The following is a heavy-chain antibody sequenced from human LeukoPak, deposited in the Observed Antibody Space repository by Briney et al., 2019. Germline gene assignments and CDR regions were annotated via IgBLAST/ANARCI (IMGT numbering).Heavy chain of an antibody. CDR1: GGSISNY. V-gene: IGHV4-59*01. J-gene: IGHJ5*02. CDR2: IYYTGST. D-gene: IGHD1-1*01. CDR3: ARDPRGGTSRDNWFDP. Sequence: PSETLSLTCTVSGGSISNYWSWIRQLPGKGLEWIGYIYYTGSTNYNPSLKSRVTISVDTSKNQFSLKVSSVTAADTAVYYCARDPRGGTSRDNWFDPWGQGTLVTVSS.